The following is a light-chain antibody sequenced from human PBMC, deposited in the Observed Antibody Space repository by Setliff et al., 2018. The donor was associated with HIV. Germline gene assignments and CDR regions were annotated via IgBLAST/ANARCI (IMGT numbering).Light chain of an antibody. Sequence: QSVLTQPPSVSGSPGQSVTISCTGTSSDVGYYNRVSWFQQPPGEVPRLMIYEVSSRPSGVPDRFSGSKSGNTASLTISGLQADDEGDYYCASRRVGSTPYAFGTGTKVTVL. V-gene: IGLV2-18*02. J-gene: IGLJ1*01. CDR3: ASRRVGSTPYA. CDR1: SSDVGYYNR. CDR2: EVS.